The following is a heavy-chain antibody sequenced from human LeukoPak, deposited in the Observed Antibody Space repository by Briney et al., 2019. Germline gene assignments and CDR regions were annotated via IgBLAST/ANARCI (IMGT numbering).Heavy chain of an antibody. D-gene: IGHD6-13*01. CDR1: GYSFSNYD. J-gene: IGHJ1*01. V-gene: IGHV1-8*02. CDR2: MNPHRGDT. Sequence: ASVKVSCKPSGYSFSNYDINWVRLRQAFGQGPEWMGWMNPHRGDTGSPERFRGRISMTWDTSTSTAYLEVTDLTSDDTAVYYCARGPGPDSWTAEYFQHWGQGTLVTVSS. CDR3: ARGPGPDSWTAEYFQH.